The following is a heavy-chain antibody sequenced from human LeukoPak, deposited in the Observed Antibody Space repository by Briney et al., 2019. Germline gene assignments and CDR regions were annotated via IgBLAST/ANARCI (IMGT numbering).Heavy chain of an antibody. D-gene: IGHD3-22*01. CDR3: ARGRHYYDSSDYYYEGDAFDI. CDR1: GDTFTSYY. CDR2: INPSGTST. V-gene: IGHV1-46*01. Sequence: GASVKVSCKASGDTFTSYYMHWVRQAPGQGLECMGLINPSGTSTSYAQKFQGRVTMTRDMSTSTVYMELSSLRSEDTAVYYCARGRHYYDSSDYYYEGDAFDIWGQGTMVTVSS. J-gene: IGHJ3*02.